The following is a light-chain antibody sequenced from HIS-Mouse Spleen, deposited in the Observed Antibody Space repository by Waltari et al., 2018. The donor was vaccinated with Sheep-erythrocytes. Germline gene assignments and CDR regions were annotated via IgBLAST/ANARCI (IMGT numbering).Light chain of an antibody. V-gene: IGLV3-1*01. J-gene: IGLJ1*01. CDR3: QAWDSSIYV. CDR2: QDS. Sequence: SYELTQPPSVSVSPGQTASITCSGDKLGDKYACWYQQNPGQSPVLVIYQDSKRPSGIPERFSGSNSGNTATLTISGTQAMDEADYYCQAWDSSIYVFGTGTKVTVL. CDR1: KLGDKY.